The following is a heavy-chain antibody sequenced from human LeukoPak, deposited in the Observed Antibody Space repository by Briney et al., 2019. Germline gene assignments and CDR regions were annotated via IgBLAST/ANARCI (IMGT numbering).Heavy chain of an antibody. CDR3: ARHAPYSSSWSNFDY. Sequence: SETLSLTCTVSGVSISSYYWSWIRQPPGKGLEWIGYIYYSGSTNYNPSLKSRVTISVDTSKNRFSLKLSSVTAADTAVYYCARHAPYSSSWSNFDYWGQGTLVTVSS. J-gene: IGHJ4*02. CDR1: GVSISSYY. V-gene: IGHV4-59*08. D-gene: IGHD6-13*01. CDR2: IYYSGST.